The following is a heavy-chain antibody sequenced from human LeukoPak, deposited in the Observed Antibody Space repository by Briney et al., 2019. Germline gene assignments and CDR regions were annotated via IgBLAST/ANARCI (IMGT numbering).Heavy chain of an antibody. CDR3: ARPKYSSSGYYYMDV. D-gene: IGHD6-6*01. V-gene: IGHV4-4*09. CDR2: IYTSGST. J-gene: IGHJ6*03. Sequence: SETLSLTCTVSGGSISSYYGSWIRQPPGKGLEWIGYIYTSGSTNYNPSLKSRVTISVDTSKNQFSLKLSSVTAADTAVYYCARPKYSSSGYYYMDVWGKGTTVTVSS. CDR1: GGSISSYY.